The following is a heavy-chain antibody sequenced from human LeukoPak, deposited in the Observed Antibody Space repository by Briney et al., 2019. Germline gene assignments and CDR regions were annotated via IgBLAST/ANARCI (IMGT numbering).Heavy chain of an antibody. CDR2: INHSGST. CDR1: GGSFSGYY. J-gene: IGHJ4*02. V-gene: IGHV4-34*01. CDR3: ARGFKGAIAARRHFDY. Sequence: PSETLSLTCAVYGGSFSGYYWSWIRQPPGKGLEWIGEINHSGSTNYNPSLKSRVTISVDTSKNQFSLKLSSATAADTAVYYCARGFKGAIAARRHFDYWGQGTLVTVSS. D-gene: IGHD6-6*01.